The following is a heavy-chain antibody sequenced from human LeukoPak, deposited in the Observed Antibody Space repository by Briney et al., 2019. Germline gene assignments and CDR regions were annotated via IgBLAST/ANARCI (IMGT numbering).Heavy chain of an antibody. Sequence: KPSETLSLTCTVSGASISRYFWNWIRQPPGKGLEWIGYIYYSGSTNYNPSLKSRVTISVDTSKNQFSLKLSSVTAADTAVYYCARLTTNFDYWGQGTLVTVSS. CDR1: GASISRYF. CDR2: IYYSGST. V-gene: IGHV4-59*08. CDR3: ARLTTNFDY. J-gene: IGHJ4*02. D-gene: IGHD4-11*01.